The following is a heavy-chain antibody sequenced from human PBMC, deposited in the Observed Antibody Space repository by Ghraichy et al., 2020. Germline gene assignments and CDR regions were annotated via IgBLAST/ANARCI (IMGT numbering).Heavy chain of an antibody. Sequence: GGSLRLSCAASGFTFSSYSMNWVRQAPGKGLEWVSSISSSSSYIYYADSVKGRFTISRDNAKNSLYLQMNSLRAEDTAVYYCARANDLGGMDVWGQGTTVTVSS. D-gene: IGHD3-16*01. CDR2: ISSSSSYI. J-gene: IGHJ6*02. V-gene: IGHV3-21*01. CDR3: ARANDLGGMDV. CDR1: GFTFSSYS.